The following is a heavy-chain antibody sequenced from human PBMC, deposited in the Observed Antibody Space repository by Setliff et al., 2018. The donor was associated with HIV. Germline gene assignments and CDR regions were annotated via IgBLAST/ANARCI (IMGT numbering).Heavy chain of an antibody. D-gene: IGHD2-15*01. J-gene: IGHJ4*02. CDR2: IYYSGST. CDR3: VGRFGLVQIFYFDY. V-gene: IGHV4-59*11. CDR1: GGSIRSHY. Sequence: KPSETLSLTCTVSGGSIRSHYWSWIRQPPGKGLEWIGNIYYSGSTTYNPSLKSRVTISIDTSKRQFSLKLSSATAADTAVYFCVGRFGLVQIFYFDYWGQGMLVTVSS.